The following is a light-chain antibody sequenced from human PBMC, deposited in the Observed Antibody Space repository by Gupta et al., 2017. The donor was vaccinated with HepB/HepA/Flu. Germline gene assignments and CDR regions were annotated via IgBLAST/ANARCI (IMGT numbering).Light chain of an antibody. CDR2: WAS. J-gene: IGKJ3*01. CDR1: QSVLYSSNNKYY. Sequence: DIVMTQSPDSLAVSLGERATINCKSSQSVLYSSNNKYYLAWYQQKPGQPPKLLIYWASTRESGVPDRCSGSGSGKDFPLTISSLQAEDVAVYYCQQNNSTPFTFGPGTKVDIK. CDR3: QQNNSTPFT. V-gene: IGKV4-1*01.